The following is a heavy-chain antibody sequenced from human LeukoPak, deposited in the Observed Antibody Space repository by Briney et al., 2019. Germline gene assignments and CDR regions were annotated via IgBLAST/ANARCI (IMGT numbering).Heavy chain of an antibody. Sequence: SEPLSLTCAISGGSFSGYYWSWIRQPPGKGLEWIGEINHSGSSNYNPAIKSRITISLDTSKNQVSLRLSSMTAADTAVYYCARVGVDSSGYYYVNAFDIWGQGTMVTVSS. J-gene: IGHJ3*02. CDR3: ARVGVDSSGYYYVNAFDI. D-gene: IGHD3-22*01. CDR1: GGSFSGYY. CDR2: INHSGSS. V-gene: IGHV4-34*01.